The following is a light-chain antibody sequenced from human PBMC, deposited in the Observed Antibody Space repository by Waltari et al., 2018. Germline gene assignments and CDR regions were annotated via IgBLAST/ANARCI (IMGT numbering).Light chain of an antibody. Sequence: SYDLTQPPSVSVSPGQNASITCPGDKLGDKYACWYQQKPGQSPVLVIYQNYKRPSGIPERFSGSNSGNTATLTISGTQAMDEADYYCQAWDSSIYVFGTGTKVTVL. CDR2: QNY. CDR1: KLGDKY. J-gene: IGLJ1*01. CDR3: QAWDSSIYV. V-gene: IGLV3-1*01.